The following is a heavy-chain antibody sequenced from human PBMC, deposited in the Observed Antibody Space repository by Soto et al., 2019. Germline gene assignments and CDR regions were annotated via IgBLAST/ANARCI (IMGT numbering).Heavy chain of an antibody. V-gene: IGHV4-39*01. CDR3: ARHWKAVAAAMAY. CDR1: GDSISDTMYY. D-gene: IGHD6-19*01. CDR2: IHYSGST. Sequence: SETLSLTCRVSGDSISDTMYYWGWIRQAPGKGLEWIGSIHYSGSTQSHPSLKTRVTISVDTSKNEFSLRLRSVTAADTAVYYCARHWKAVAAAMAYWGQGIPVTVSS. J-gene: IGHJ4*02.